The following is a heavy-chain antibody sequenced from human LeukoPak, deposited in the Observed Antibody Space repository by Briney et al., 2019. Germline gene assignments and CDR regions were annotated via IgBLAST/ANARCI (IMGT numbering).Heavy chain of an antibody. V-gene: IGHV3-53*01. CDR2: IYSGGNT. D-gene: IGHD5/OR15-5a*01. J-gene: IGHJ6*02. CDR1: GLTFSCHA. CDR3: ARGLPRSYYYYGMDV. Sequence: GGSLRLSCAASGLTFSCHAMSWVRQAPGKGLEWVSVIYSGGNTYYADSVKGRFTISRDNSKNTLYLQMNSLRAEDTAVYYCARGLPRSYYYYGMDVWGQGTTVTVSS.